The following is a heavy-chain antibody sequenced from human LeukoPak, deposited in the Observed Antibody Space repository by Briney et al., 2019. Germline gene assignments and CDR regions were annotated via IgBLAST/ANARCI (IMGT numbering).Heavy chain of an antibody. Sequence: GGSLRLSCVASGLPIADFAMHWVRQAPGKGLEWVSLISGDGVSTFYADSVKGRFSISRDNSKNSLYLQMNSLRTEDTALYYCAKDSGGSCFDYWGQGTLVTVSS. J-gene: IGHJ4*02. CDR1: GLPIADFA. D-gene: IGHD2-15*01. CDR2: ISGDGVST. V-gene: IGHV3-43*02. CDR3: AKDSGGSCFDY.